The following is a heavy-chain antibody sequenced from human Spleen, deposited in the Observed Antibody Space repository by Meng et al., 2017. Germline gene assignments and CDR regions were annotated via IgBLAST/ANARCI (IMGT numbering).Heavy chain of an antibody. J-gene: IGHJ4*02. Sequence: GESLKISCAASGFYFPNAYMSWARQAPGKGLEWVGRIKSNVDGGTIDYAAAVKGRFTISRDDSKNMVYLQMNSLKSEDTAVYYCFGHIDYWGQGTLVTVSS. V-gene: IGHV3-15*01. CDR3: FGHIDY. CDR2: IKSNVDGGTI. CDR1: GFYFPNAY. D-gene: IGHD3-16*01.